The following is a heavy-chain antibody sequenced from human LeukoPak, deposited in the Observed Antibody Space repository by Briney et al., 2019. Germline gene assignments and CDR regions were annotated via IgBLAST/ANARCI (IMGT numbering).Heavy chain of an antibody. CDR1: GFTFSNAW. CDR3: TTDEWELFDAFDI. V-gene: IGHV3-15*01. Sequence: GGSLRLSCAASGFTFSNAWMSWVRQAPGKGLEWVGRIKSKTDGGTTDYAAPVKGRFTISRDDSKNTLYLQMNSLRTEDTAVYYCTTDEWELFDAFDIWGQGTMVTVSS. J-gene: IGHJ3*02. D-gene: IGHD1-26*01. CDR2: IKSKTDGGTT.